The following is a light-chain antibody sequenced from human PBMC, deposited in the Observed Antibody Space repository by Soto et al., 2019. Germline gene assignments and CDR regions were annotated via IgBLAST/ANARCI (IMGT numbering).Light chain of an antibody. CDR1: SSNIGAGYD. CDR2: GNS. V-gene: IGLV1-40*01. J-gene: IGLJ1*01. CDR3: QSYDSSLSASDV. Sequence: QSVLTQPPSVSGAPGQRVTISCTGSSSNIGAGYDVHWYQQLPGTAPKLLIYGNSNRPSGVPDRFSGSESGTSASLAITGLQAEDEADYYCQSYDSSLSASDVFGTGTKLTVL.